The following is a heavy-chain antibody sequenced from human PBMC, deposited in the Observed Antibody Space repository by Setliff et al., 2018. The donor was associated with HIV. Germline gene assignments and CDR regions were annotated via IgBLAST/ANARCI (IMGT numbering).Heavy chain of an antibody. D-gene: IGHD2-15*01. V-gene: IGHV1-2*06. Sequence: ASVKVSCKASGYTFTGYYMHWVLQSPGQGLAWMGRITTNSGGTNYAQKFQGRVTMTQDTSISTAYMELSRLRSDDTAVYYCATGPNCSGGSCYSNWFDPWGQGTLVTVSS. J-gene: IGHJ5*02. CDR2: ITTNSGGT. CDR3: ATGPNCSGGSCYSNWFDP. CDR1: GYTFTGYY.